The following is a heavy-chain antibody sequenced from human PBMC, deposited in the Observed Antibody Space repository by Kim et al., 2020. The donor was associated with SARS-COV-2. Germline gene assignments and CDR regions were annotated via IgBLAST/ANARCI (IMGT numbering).Heavy chain of an antibody. D-gene: IGHD2-21*01. J-gene: IGHJ1*01. CDR1: GFTFSSYG. CDR3: AKDYSSGPEYFQP. CDR2: IWYDGSNK. Sequence: WGSLRLSCAASGFTFSSYGMHWVRQAPGKGLEWVAVIWYDGSNKYYADPVKGRFTISRDNSKNTLYLQMNSLRAEDTAVYYCAKDYSSGPEYFQPWGQGTLVTVSS. V-gene: IGHV3-33*06.